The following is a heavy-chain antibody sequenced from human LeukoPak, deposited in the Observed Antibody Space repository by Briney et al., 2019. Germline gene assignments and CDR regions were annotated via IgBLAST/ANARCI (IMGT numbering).Heavy chain of an antibody. J-gene: IGHJ3*02. V-gene: IGHV1-24*01. Sequence: GASVKVSCKVSGYTLTELSMHWVRQAPGKGLEWMGGFDPEDGETIYAQKFQGRVTMTEDTSTDTAYVELSSLRSEDTAVYYCATNSDYDRGYDIWGQGTMVTVSS. CDR3: ATNSDYDRGYDI. CDR2: FDPEDGET. CDR1: GYTLTELS. D-gene: IGHD3-22*01.